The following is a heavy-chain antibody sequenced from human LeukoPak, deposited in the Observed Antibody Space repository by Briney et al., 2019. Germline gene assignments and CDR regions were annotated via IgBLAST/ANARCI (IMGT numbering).Heavy chain of an antibody. CDR1: GGSFSGYY. Sequence: PSETLSLTCAVYGGSFSGYYWSWVRQAPGKGLEWVSAISGSGGSTYYADSVKGRFTISRDNSKNTLYLQMNSLCAEDTAVYYCVKNRDGYNPGTFDYWGQGTLVTVSS. J-gene: IGHJ4*02. CDR2: ISGSGGST. CDR3: VKNRDGYNPGTFDY. D-gene: IGHD5-24*01. V-gene: IGHV3-23*01.